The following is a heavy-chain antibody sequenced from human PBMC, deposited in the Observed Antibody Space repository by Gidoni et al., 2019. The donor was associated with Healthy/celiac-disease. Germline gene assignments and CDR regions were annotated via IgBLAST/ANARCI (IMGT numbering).Heavy chain of an antibody. Sequence: QVQLVQSGAEVKKPGASVKVSCQAYGYTFTSYGISWVRKAPGKGLDWMGWISAYNGNTNYAQKLQGRVTMTTDTSTSTAYMELRSLRSDDTAVYYCARDGENSSSLHYYYYGMDVWGQGTTVTVSS. CDR1: GYTFTSYG. V-gene: IGHV1-18*01. CDR3: ARDGENSSSLHYYYYGMDV. D-gene: IGHD6-13*01. CDR2: ISAYNGNT. J-gene: IGHJ6*02.